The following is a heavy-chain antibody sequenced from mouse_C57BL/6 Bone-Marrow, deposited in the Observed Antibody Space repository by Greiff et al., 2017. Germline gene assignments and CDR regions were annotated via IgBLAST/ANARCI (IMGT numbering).Heavy chain of an antibody. CDR2: INPNNGGT. J-gene: IGHJ4*01. CDR1: GYTFTDYY. Sequence: EVQLQQSGPELVKPGASVQISCKASGYTFTDYYMNWVKQSHGKSLEWIGDINPNNGGTSYNQKFKGKATFTVYKSSSTAYMELRSLTSEVSAVYYGARGGVTTAADAMYYWGQGTSVTVSS. D-gene: IGHD2-2*01. V-gene: IGHV1-26*01. CDR3: ARGGVTTAADAMYY.